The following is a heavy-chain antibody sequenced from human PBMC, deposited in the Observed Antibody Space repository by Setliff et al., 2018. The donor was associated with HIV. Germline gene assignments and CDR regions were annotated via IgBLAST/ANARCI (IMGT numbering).Heavy chain of an antibody. CDR1: GFTFSSHA. CDR3: ARDFRTRKVFDY. CDR2: ISYDGSNK. Sequence: GGSLRLSCAASGFTFSSHAMHWVRQAPGKGLEWVAVISYDGSNKYYADSVMGRFTISRDNSKNTLYLQMNSLRAEDTAVYYCARDFRTRKVFDYWGQGTLVTVSS. V-gene: IGHV3-30-3*01. J-gene: IGHJ4*02. D-gene: IGHD3-10*01.